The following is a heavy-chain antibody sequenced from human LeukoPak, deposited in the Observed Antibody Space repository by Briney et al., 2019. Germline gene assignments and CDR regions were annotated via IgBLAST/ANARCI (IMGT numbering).Heavy chain of an antibody. CDR1: GGSFSGYY. CDR3: ARARSWHYFDS. Sequence: KPSETLSLTCAVYGGSFSGYYWSWIRQPPGKGLEWIGEIDDSGSTNYNPSLKSRVTISVDTSKNQFSLNQSSVTAADTAVYYCARARSWHYFDSWGQGTLVTVSS. J-gene: IGHJ4*02. D-gene: IGHD6-13*01. V-gene: IGHV4-34*01. CDR2: IDDSGST.